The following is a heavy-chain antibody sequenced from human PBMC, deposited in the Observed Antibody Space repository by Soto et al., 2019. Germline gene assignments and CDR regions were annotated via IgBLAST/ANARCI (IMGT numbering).Heavy chain of an antibody. CDR2: ISPLTDIP. CDR3: ARGPLVVLNYFES. CDR1: GGTFRNYP. J-gene: IGHJ4*02. V-gene: IGHV1-69*02. Sequence: QVQLVQSGTEVKKPGSSVKVSCKASGGTFRNYPINWVRQAPGQGLEWMGSISPLTDIPDYAQNFQARLTISADKSTSTAYMEFSSLTSDDTAMYFCARGPLVVLNYFESWGQGTLVTVSS.